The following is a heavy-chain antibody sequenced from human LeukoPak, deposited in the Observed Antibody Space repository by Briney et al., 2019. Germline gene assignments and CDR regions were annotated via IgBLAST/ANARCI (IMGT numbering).Heavy chain of an antibody. V-gene: IGHV3-48*01. J-gene: IGHJ6*02. CDR3: ARGGRGEYGSGSYYNYGIDV. CDR2: ISSSSSAI. Sequence: PGGSLRLSCAASEFTFSTYSMNWVRQAPGKGLEWVSYISSSSSAIYYADSVKGRFTISRDNAKNSLYLQLNSLRAEDTAVYYCARGGRGEYGSGSYYNYGIDVWGQGTTVTVSS. CDR1: EFTFSTYS. D-gene: IGHD3-10*01.